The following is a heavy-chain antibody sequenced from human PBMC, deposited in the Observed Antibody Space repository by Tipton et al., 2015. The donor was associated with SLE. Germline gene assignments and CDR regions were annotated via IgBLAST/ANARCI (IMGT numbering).Heavy chain of an antibody. D-gene: IGHD6-6*01. V-gene: IGHV4-39*01. CDR1: GGSISSSSYY. J-gene: IGHJ2*01. CDR2: IYYSGST. CDR3: APSIAARPRDWYFDL. Sequence: TLSLTCTVSGGSISSSSYYWGWIRQPPGKGLEWIGSIYYSGSTYYNPSLKSRVTIPGDTSKNQFSLKLSSVTAADTAVYYCAPSIAARPRDWYFDLWGRGTLVTVSS.